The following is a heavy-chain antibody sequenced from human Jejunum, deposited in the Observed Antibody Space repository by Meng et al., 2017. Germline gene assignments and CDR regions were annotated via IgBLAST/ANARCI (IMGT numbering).Heavy chain of an antibody. CDR3: VRDEFAMLARFDF. CDR1: GGYINKENW. J-gene: IGHJ4*02. CDR2: IYNGGNT. Sequence: QVQLQESGPGLVKPSGTLSLTCAVAGGYINKENWWSWVRQSPERGLEWIGEIYNGGNTNYNPSLNRRVTMSVDESTNQMSLKLTSVTAADTAVYYCVRDEFAMLARFDFWGQGILVTVSS. D-gene: IGHD2-2*01. V-gene: IGHV4-4*02.